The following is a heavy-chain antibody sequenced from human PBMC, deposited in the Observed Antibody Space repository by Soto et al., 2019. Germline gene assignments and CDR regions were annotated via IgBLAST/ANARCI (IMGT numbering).Heavy chain of an antibody. D-gene: IGHD6-13*01. J-gene: IGHJ5*02. CDR1: GFTFGDYY. Sequence: QVQLVESGGGLVKPGGSLRLSCAASGFTFGDYYMTWIRQAPGKGLEWVSFVGNRGTGIYYADSVKGRFTIFRDNAKNSLYLQMNSLRAEDTAMYYCARDLRAVGMASRFDPWGQGTLVTVPS. CDR2: VGNRGTGI. V-gene: IGHV3-11*01. CDR3: ARDLRAVGMASRFDP.